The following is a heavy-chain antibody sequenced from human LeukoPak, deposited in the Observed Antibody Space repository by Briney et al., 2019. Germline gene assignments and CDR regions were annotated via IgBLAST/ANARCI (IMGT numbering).Heavy chain of an antibody. Sequence: GGSLRLSCVASGFTFSYYSMNWVRQVAGKGLEWVSYISSSGSTIYYADSVKGRFTISRDNAKNSLYLQMSSLRDEDTAVYYCAKHSNHDYWSQGTLVTVSS. V-gene: IGHV3-48*02. CDR1: GFTFSYYS. CDR3: AKHSNHDY. CDR2: ISSSGSTI. J-gene: IGHJ4*02.